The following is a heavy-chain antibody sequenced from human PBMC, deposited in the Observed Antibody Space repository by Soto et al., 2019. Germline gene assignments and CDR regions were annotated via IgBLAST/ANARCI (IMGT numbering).Heavy chain of an antibody. CDR2: IQSEGPT. D-gene: IGHD2-15*01. Sequence: PGGSLRLSCAASGFTVSSKYMSWVRQAPGKGLERVSLIQSEGPTYYADSVKGRFTISRDTSENTLHLQMDSLCAEDMAVYYFARVDVLFDGSRCYGLPFFVWGKGTSVTVSA. CDR1: GFTVSSKY. V-gene: IGHV3-66*01. CDR3: ARVDVLFDGSRCYGLPFFV. J-gene: IGHJ6*04.